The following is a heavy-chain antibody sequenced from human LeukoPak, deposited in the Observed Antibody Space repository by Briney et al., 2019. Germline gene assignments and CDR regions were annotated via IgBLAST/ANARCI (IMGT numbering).Heavy chain of an antibody. V-gene: IGHV4-34*01. D-gene: IGHD3-3*01. CDR3: ARTLLYYDFWSGYYTRGWFDP. J-gene: IGHJ5*02. CDR1: GGSFSGYY. Sequence: SETLSLTCAVYGGSFSGYYWSWLRQPPGKGLEWIGEINHSGSTNYNPSLKSRVTISVDTSKNQFSLKLSSVTAADTAVYYCARTLLYYDFWSGYYTRGWFDPWGQGTLVTVSS. CDR2: INHSGST.